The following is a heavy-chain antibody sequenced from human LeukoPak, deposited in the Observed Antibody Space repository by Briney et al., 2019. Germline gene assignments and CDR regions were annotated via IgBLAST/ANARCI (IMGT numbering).Heavy chain of an antibody. V-gene: IGHV3-23*01. J-gene: IGHJ4*02. CDR1: GFTFSSYA. D-gene: IGHD3-10*01. CDR2: ISGSGGST. CDR3: AKGLTGSGRFES. Sequence: GGSLRLSCAASGFTFSSYAMSWVRQAPGKGLEWVSAISGSGGSTYYADSVKGRFTISRDNAKISLYLQMNSLRGEDTALYYCAKGLTGSGRFESWGQGTLVTVSS.